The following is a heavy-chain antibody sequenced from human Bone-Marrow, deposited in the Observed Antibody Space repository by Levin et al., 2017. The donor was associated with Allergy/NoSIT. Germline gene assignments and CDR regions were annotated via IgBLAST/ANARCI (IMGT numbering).Heavy chain of an antibody. CDR3: ASLIAAAGTNYFNY. J-gene: IGHJ4*02. V-gene: IGHV4-39*01. Sequence: SETLSLTCTVSGGSITRKNYYWAWIRQSPGKGLEWIATVGYDGSTYYNPSLKRRVTVTLDTPESQFSLKLSSVTAADTAVYFCASLIAAAGTNYFNYWGQGILVTVS. CDR1: GGSITRKNYY. D-gene: IGHD6-13*01. CDR2: VGYDGST.